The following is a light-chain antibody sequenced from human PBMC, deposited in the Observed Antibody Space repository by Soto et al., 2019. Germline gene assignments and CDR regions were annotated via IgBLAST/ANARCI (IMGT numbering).Light chain of an antibody. Sequence: DIQMTQSPSTLSASLGDRVTITCRASQSISKWLAWYQQKPGNAPRLLIYDASSLESGVPSRFSGGGSGTEFTLTISSLQPADFATYYCQQYNSYSQITFGQGTRLEIK. CDR3: QQYNSYSQIT. J-gene: IGKJ5*01. CDR1: QSISKW. V-gene: IGKV1-5*01. CDR2: DAS.